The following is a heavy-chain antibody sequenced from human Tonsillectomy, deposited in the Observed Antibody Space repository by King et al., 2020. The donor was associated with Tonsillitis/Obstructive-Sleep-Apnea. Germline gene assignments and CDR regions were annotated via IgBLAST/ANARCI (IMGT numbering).Heavy chain of an antibody. CDR2: IYDSGST. CDR1: GGSTSRYY. CDR3: ARDMVLGSGGGAFDI. Sequence: QLQESGPGLVKSSETLSLTCTVSGGSTSRYYWSWIRQPPGKGLEWIGYIYDSGSTNYNPSLKSRVTISVDTSKNQFSLKLTSVTAADTAVYYCARDMVLGSGGGAFDIWGQGTLVTVSS. J-gene: IGHJ3*02. D-gene: IGHD2-8*01. V-gene: IGHV4-59*01.